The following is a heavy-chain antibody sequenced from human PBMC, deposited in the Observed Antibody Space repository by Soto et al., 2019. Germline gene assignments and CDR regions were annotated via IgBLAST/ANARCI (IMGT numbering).Heavy chain of an antibody. V-gene: IGHV1-69*13. CDR1: GGTVSSYA. Sequence: SVKVSCKASGGTVSSYAISWVRQAPGQGLEWMGGIIPIFGTANYAQKFQGRVTITADESTSTAYMELSSLRSEDTAVYYCARVLGGYCSSTSCYPLDYWGQGTLVTVSS. J-gene: IGHJ4*02. D-gene: IGHD2-2*01. CDR2: IIPIFGTA. CDR3: ARVLGGYCSSTSCYPLDY.